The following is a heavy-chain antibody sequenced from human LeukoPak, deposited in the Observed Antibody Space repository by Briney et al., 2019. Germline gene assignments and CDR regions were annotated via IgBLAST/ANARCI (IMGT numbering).Heavy chain of an antibody. V-gene: IGHV3-74*01. J-gene: IGHJ4*02. CDR2: IKSDGSSS. CDR1: GFTFSSYFW. Sequence: GGSLRLSCAASGFTFSSYFWMHWVRHAPGKGLVWVSRIKSDGSSSTYADSVKGRFTISRDNAKNSLYLQMNTLRAEDTAVYYCVGDLDLGGYSSFEYWGQGTLVTVSS. D-gene: IGHD2-15*01. CDR3: VGDLDLGGYSSFEY.